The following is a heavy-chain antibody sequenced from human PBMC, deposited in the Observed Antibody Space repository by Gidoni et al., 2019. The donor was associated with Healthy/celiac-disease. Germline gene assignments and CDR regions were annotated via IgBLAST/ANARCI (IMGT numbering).Heavy chain of an antibody. Sequence: EVQLVQSGAEVKKPGESLKISCKGSGYSFTSYWIGWVRQMPGKGLEWMGIIYPGDSDTRYSPSFQGQVTISADKSISTAYLQWSSLKASDTAMYYCARLFGRGYCSGGSCPEGMDVWGQGTTVTVSS. V-gene: IGHV5-51*01. J-gene: IGHJ6*02. CDR1: GYSFTSYW. CDR2: IYPGDSDT. D-gene: IGHD2-15*01. CDR3: ARLFGRGYCSGGSCPEGMDV.